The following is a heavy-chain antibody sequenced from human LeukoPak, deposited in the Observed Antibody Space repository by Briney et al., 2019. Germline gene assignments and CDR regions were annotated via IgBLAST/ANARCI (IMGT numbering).Heavy chain of an antibody. CDR1: GGTFSSYA. CDR2: IIPIFGTA. D-gene: IGHD6-6*01. CDR3: RYSSSAQYFDY. J-gene: IGHJ4*02. V-gene: IGHV1-69*01. Sequence: GASVKVTCKASGGTFSSYAISWVRQAPGQGLEWMGWIIPIFGTANYAQKFQGRVTITADESTSTAYMELSSLRSEDTAVYYCRYSSSAQYFDYWGQGTLVTVSS.